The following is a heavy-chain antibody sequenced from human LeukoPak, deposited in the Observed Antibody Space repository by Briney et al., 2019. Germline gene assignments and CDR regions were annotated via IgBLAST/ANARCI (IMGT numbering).Heavy chain of an antibody. CDR1: GYTFTSYG. CDR2: ISSGGNT. V-gene: IGHV1-18*01. J-gene: IGHJ5*02. Sequence: ASVKVSCKASGYTFTSYGISWVRQATGHGLEWMGWISSGGNTNYAPKFQDRATMTTDTSTSTAYMELRSLRFDDTAVYYCARDFAWGSGGAPIDDNWLDPWGQGTLVTVSS. D-gene: IGHD7-27*01. CDR3: ARDFAWGSGGAPIDDNWLDP.